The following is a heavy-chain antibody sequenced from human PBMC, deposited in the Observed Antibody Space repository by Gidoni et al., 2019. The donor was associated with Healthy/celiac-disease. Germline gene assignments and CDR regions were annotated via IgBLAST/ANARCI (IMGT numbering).Heavy chain of an antibody. CDR2: IYYSGST. V-gene: IGHV4-59*01. D-gene: IGHD6-6*01. CDR1: GGSISSSY. CDR3: ARDWIIAARPEDYYYGMDV. Sequence: QVQLQESGPGLVKPSETLSLTCTVSGGSISSSYWSWIRQPPGKGLEWIGYIYYSGSTNYNPSLKSRVTISVDTSKNQFSLKLSSVTAADTAVYYCARDWIIAARPEDYYYGMDVWGQGTTVTVSS. J-gene: IGHJ6*02.